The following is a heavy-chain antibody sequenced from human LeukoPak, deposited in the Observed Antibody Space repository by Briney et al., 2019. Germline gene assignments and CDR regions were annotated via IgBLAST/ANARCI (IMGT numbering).Heavy chain of an antibody. D-gene: IGHD6-19*01. J-gene: IGHJ3*02. Sequence: PSETLSLTCAVYGGSFSGYYWSWIRQPPGKGLEWIGEINHSGSTNYNPSLKSRVIISVDTSKNQFSLKLSSVTAADTAVYYCARGSKWLARGAFDIWGQGTMVTVSS. CDR1: GGSFSGYY. CDR2: INHSGST. V-gene: IGHV4-34*01. CDR3: ARGSKWLARGAFDI.